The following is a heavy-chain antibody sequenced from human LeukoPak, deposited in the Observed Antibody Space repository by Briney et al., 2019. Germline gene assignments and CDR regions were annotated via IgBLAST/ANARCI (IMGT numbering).Heavy chain of an antibody. CDR2: ISSSSSYI. CDR1: GFTFSSYW. D-gene: IGHD4-17*01. V-gene: IGHV3-21*01. CDR3: ARDKDYGDYAHDAFDI. J-gene: IGHJ3*02. Sequence: GGSLRLSCAASGFTFSSYWMSWVRQAPGKGLEWVSSISSSSSYIYYADSVKGRFTISRDNAKNSLYLQMNSLRAEDTAVYYCARDKDYGDYAHDAFDIWGQGTMVTVSS.